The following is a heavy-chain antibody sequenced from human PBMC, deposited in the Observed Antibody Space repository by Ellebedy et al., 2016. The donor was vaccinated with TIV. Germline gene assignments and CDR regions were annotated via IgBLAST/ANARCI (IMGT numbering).Heavy chain of an antibody. Sequence: GESLKIPCAASGFTFSNSDMHWVRQTPGKGLEWLSHDVIDGYRKYYADSVRGRFTTSRDISQNTLFLQMNSLRVEDTAVYYCTRGPTHWGFDYWGQGTLVTVSS. J-gene: IGHJ4*02. CDR1: GFTFSNSD. D-gene: IGHD7-27*01. CDR2: DVIDGYRK. V-gene: IGHV3-30*03. CDR3: TRGPTHWGFDY.